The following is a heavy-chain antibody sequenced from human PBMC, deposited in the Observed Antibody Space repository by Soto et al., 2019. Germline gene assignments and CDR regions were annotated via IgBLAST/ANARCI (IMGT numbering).Heavy chain of an antibody. D-gene: IGHD3-10*01. V-gene: IGHV4-4*02. Sequence: SETLSLTCAVSGGSISSSNWWSWVRQSPGKGLEWIGEIYHSGSTNYNPSLKSRVTISVDKSKKQFSLKLSSVTAADTAVYYCARYGSGSTYYYYGMDVWGQGTTVTVSS. J-gene: IGHJ6*02. CDR3: ARYGSGSTYYYYGMDV. CDR1: GGSISSSNW. CDR2: IYHSGST.